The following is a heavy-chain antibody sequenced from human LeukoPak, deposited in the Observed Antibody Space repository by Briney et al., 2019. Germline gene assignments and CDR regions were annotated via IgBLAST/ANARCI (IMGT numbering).Heavy chain of an antibody. CDR1: GYTFTSYY. V-gene: IGHV1-2*02. Sequence: ASVKVSCKASGYTFTSYYIHWVRQAPGQGLEWMGWINPNNGGTNYAQNFQGRVTMTRDTSISTAYMELSRLRSDDTALYYCASAYRGVAFDIWGQGTMVTVSS. CDR3: ASAYRGVAFDI. D-gene: IGHD3-10*01. CDR2: INPNNGGT. J-gene: IGHJ3*02.